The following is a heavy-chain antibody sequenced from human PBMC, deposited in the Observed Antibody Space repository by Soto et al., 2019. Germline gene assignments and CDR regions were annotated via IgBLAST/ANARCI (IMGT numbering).Heavy chain of an antibody. V-gene: IGHV4-34*01. CDR3: AVTGTYNWFDP. CDR2: INDSGST. Sequence: SETLSLTCAVYGGSVRGYYWSWIRQPPGKGLEWIGEINDSGSTKYNPSLKSRVTISVDTSKNEFSLSLSSVTAADTAVYYCAVTGTYNWFDPWGQGTLVTVSS. D-gene: IGHD7-27*01. CDR1: GGSVRGYY. J-gene: IGHJ5*02.